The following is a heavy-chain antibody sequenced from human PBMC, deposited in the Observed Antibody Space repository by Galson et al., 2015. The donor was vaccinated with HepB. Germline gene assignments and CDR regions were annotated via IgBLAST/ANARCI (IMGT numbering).Heavy chain of an antibody. J-gene: IGHJ4*02. CDR3: TTDVVDDYSDYVDC. V-gene: IGHV3-15*01. Sequence: SLRLSCAASGFTFSKACMSWGRQAPGKGLEWVGRLKSKTDGGTVDYAAPVKDRFTISRDDSKNILYLQMNSLKTEDTAVYYCTTDVVDDYSDYVDCWGQGTLVTVSS. D-gene: IGHD4-11*01. CDR1: GFTFSKAC. CDR2: LKSKTDGGTV.